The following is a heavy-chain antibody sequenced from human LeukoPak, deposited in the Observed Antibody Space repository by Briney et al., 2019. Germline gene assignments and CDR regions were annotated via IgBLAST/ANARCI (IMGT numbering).Heavy chain of an antibody. D-gene: IGHD4-17*01. CDR3: ARDTDYAPFDY. Sequence: SETLSLTCTVSGVSISSSNSYWGWIRQPPGKGLEWIGSIYHSGRTYYNPSLKGRVTISVDTSKNQLSLKLTSVTAADTAVYYCARDTDYAPFDYWGQGTLVTVSS. J-gene: IGHJ4*02. V-gene: IGHV4-39*07. CDR1: GVSISSSNSY. CDR2: IYHSGRT.